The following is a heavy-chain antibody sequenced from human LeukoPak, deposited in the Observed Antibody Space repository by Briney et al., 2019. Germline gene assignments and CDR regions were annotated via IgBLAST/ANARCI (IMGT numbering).Heavy chain of an antibody. CDR2: TYYNSKWYT. J-gene: IGHJ4*02. CDR3: ARNYYGWGRYYNSFDY. V-gene: IGHV6-1*01. D-gene: IGHD3-10*01. Sequence: SQTLSLTFAISRDSVSSNSSAWSWIRQSPSRGLEWLGRTYYNSKWYTDYALSVKSRITINPDTSKNQFSLQLNSVTPEDTAVYYCARNYYGWGRYYNSFDYWGQGILVTVSS. CDR1: RDSVSSNSSA.